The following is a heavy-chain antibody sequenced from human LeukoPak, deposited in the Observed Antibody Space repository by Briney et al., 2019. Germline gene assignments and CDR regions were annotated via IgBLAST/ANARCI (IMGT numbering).Heavy chain of an antibody. D-gene: IGHD2-8*01. V-gene: IGHV4-39*07. J-gene: IGHJ6*02. CDR2: IYYSGST. CDR3: ASGCEAPNCYYYGMDV. CDR1: GGSISSSSYY. Sequence: TSETLSLTCTVSGGSISSSSYYWGWIRQPPGKGLEWIGSIYYSGSTYYNPSLKSRVTISVDTSKNQFSLKLSSVTAADTAVYYCASGCEAPNCYYYGMDVWGQGTTVTVSS.